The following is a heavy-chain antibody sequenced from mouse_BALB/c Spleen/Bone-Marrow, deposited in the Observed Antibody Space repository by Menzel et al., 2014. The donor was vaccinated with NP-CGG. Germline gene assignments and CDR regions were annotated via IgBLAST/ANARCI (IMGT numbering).Heavy chain of an antibody. Sequence: EVQVVESGGGLVQPGGSRKLSCAASGFTFSSFGMHWVRQAPEKGLEWVAYIGSGSSTIFYADTVKGRFTVSRDNPKNTLFLQMTSLRSEDTAMYFCTRGGNWDDFDSWGQGTTLTVSS. D-gene: IGHD4-1*01. V-gene: IGHV5-17*02. CDR2: IGSGSSTI. CDR1: GFTFSSFG. J-gene: IGHJ2*01. CDR3: TRGGNWDDFDS.